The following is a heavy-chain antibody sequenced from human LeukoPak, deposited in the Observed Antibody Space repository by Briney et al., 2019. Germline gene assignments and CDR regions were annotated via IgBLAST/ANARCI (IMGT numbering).Heavy chain of an antibody. CDR1: GYTFTGYY. D-gene: IGHD2-2*01. CDR2: INPNSGGT. J-gene: IGHJ5*02. V-gene: IGHV1-2*06. CDR3: ARDPCRSTSCYAHWFDP. Sequence: EASVKVSCKASGYTFTGYYMHWVRQAPGQGLEWMGRINPNSGGTNYAQKFQGRVTMTTDTYTSTAYMELRSLRSDDTAVYYCARDPCRSTSCYAHWFDPWGQGTLVTVSS.